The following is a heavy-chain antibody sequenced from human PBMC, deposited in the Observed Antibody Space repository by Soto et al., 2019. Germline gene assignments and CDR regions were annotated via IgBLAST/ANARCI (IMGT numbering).Heavy chain of an antibody. V-gene: IGHV3-15*01. J-gene: IGHJ4*02. Sequence: GGFLWRSSADSGFTCSIAWMSWVRQAPGKGLEWVGRIKSKTDGGTTDYAAPVKGRFTISRDDSKNTLYLQMNSLKTEDTVVYYCTTDEVVVAAAYFDYWGQGTLVTVSS. CDR3: TTDEVVVAAAYFDY. CDR2: IKSKTDGGTT. D-gene: IGHD2-15*01. CDR1: GFTCSIAW.